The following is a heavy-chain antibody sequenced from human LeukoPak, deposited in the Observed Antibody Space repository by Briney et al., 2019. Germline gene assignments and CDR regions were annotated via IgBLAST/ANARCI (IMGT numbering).Heavy chain of an antibody. J-gene: IGHJ5*02. V-gene: IGHV3-21*04. Sequence: PGGSLRLSCAASGFTFSTYSMNWVRQAPGKGLEWVSSIGSSSSYIYYADSVKGRFTISRDNSKNTLYLQMNSLRAEDTALFYCAKGATTSPLNWFDPWGQGTLVTVSS. D-gene: IGHD1-26*01. CDR3: AKGATTSPLNWFDP. CDR2: IGSSSSYI. CDR1: GFTFSTYS.